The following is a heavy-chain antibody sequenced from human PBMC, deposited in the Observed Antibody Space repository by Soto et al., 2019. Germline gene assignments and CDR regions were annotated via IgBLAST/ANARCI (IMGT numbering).Heavy chain of an antibody. CDR3: ARGTTTSAFSGMDV. V-gene: IGHV3-30-3*01. CDR1: GFTFSYHA. J-gene: IGHJ6*02. D-gene: IGHD1-1*01. Sequence: QVQLVESGGGVVQPGRSLRLSCAASGFTFSYHALNWVRQAPGKGLEWVAVISYDGDNKYIAESVKGQFTISRDNSKNTVSLQMNSLRADETAMYFCARGTTTSAFSGMDVWGQGTTVTVSS. CDR2: ISYDGDNK.